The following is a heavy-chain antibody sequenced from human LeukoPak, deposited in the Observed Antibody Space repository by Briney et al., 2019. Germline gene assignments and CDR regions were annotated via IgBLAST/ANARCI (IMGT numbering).Heavy chain of an antibody. Sequence: PSETLSLTCTVSGGSISSYYWSWIRQPAGKGLEWIGRIYTSGSTNYNPSLKSRVTMSVDTSKNQFSLKLSSVTAADTAVYYCARVSASYGPDWYFDLWGRGTLVTVSS. D-gene: IGHD5-18*01. J-gene: IGHJ2*01. CDR1: GGSISSYY. CDR2: IYTSGST. CDR3: ARVSASYGPDWYFDL. V-gene: IGHV4-4*07.